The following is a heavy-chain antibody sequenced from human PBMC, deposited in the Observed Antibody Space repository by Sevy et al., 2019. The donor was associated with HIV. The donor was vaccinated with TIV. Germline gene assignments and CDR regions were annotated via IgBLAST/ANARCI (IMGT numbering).Heavy chain of an antibody. CDR1: GFTFSSYW. CDR3: ARSRYCTGGSCYEPSWFDP. D-gene: IGHD2-15*01. V-gene: IGHV3-7*01. Sequence: GGSLRLSCAGSGFTFSSYWMSWVRQAPGKGLEWVANIKQDGSEKHYVDSVKGRFTISGDNAKNSLCLQINSLRAEDTAVYYCARSRYCTGGSCYEPSWFDPWGQGTLVTVSS. CDR2: IKQDGSEK. J-gene: IGHJ5*02.